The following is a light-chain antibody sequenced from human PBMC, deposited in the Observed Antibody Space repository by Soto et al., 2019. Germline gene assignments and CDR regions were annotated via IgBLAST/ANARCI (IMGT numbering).Light chain of an antibody. V-gene: IGKV3-11*01. CDR3: QPRTNWYT. Sequence: EIMLTQSPVTLSLSPGERATLSCRASQSVSSYLAWYQQKPGQAPRLLIYDASNRATGIPARFSGSGSGTDFTLTISSLEPEDFAVYYCQPRTNWYTFGQGTKLEIK. J-gene: IGKJ2*01. CDR1: QSVSSY. CDR2: DAS.